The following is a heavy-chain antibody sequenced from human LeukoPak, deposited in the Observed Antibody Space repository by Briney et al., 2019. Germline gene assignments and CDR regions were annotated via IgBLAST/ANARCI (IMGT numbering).Heavy chain of an antibody. J-gene: IGHJ4*02. D-gene: IGHD6-19*01. CDR3: ARVSVRQWLPSR. Sequence: PSETLSLTCTVSGGSISSGSYYWSWIRQPAGKGLEWIGRIYTSGSTNYNPSLKSRVTISVDTSKNQFSLKLSSVTVADTAVYYCARVSVRQWLPSRWGQGTLVTVSS. CDR1: GGSISSGSYY. CDR2: IYTSGST. V-gene: IGHV4-61*02.